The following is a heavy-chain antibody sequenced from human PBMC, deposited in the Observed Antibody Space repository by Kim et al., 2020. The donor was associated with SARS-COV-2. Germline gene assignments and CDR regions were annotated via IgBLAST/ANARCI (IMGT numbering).Heavy chain of an antibody. J-gene: IGHJ4*02. Sequence: ASVKVSCKASGYTFTSYSISWVRQAPGQGLEWMGWISAYNGNTNYAQKLQGRVTMTTDTSTSTAYMELRSLRSDDTAVYYCARGARFNDFWSGFNYFDYWGQGTLVTVSS. D-gene: IGHD3-3*01. CDR2: ISAYNGNT. CDR1: GYTFTSYS. CDR3: ARGARFNDFWSGFNYFDY. V-gene: IGHV1-18*01.